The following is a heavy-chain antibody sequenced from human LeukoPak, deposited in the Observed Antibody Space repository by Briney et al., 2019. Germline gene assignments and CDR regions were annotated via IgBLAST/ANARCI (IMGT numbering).Heavy chain of an antibody. Sequence: ASVKVSCKASGGTFNTCAFSWVRQAPGQGLEWMGEIIPVLGTINYAQKFQGSVTITADEYTSTAYMELSSLRPEDTAMYYCARGGYYDFWSGTIKYSGMDVWGQGTTVAVSS. CDR2: IIPVLGTI. D-gene: IGHD3-3*01. J-gene: IGHJ6*02. CDR3: ARGGYYDFWSGTIKYSGMDV. V-gene: IGHV1-69*13. CDR1: GGTFNTCA.